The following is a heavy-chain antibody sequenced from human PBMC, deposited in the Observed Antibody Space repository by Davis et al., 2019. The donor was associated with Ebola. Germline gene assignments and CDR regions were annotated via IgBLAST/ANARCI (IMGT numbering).Heavy chain of an antibody. Sequence: GESLKISCAVSGFIVSSKYMSWIRQAPGKGLEWVSYISSSGEITFYADSVKGRFTISRDNAKNSLNLQMHSLTAEDTAVYYCVQGTTACRAWGQGTLVTVSA. CDR1: GFIVSSKY. D-gene: IGHD1-26*01. CDR2: ISSSGEIT. J-gene: IGHJ4*02. V-gene: IGHV3-11*01. CDR3: VQGTTACRA.